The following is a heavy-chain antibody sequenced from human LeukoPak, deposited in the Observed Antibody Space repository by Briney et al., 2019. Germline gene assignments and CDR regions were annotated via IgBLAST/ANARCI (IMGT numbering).Heavy chain of an antibody. CDR3: ARDSGSYYDRLDC. D-gene: IGHD3-22*01. CDR2: ISVSGATV. CDR1: GFAFSDYS. V-gene: IGHV3-48*01. J-gene: IGHJ4*02. Sequence: PGGSLRLSCSASGFAFSDYSLNWVRQAPGKGLEGVSYISVSGATVYYADSVKGRFTISRDNARNSLYLQMNSLRAEDTAVYYCARDSGSYYDRLDCWGQGTLVTVSS.